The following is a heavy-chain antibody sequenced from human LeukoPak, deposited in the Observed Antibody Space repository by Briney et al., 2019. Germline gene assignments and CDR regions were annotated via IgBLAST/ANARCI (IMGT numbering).Heavy chain of an antibody. J-gene: IGHJ6*02. CDR2: IYHSGST. V-gene: IGHV4-4*02. CDR3: ARVYDILTGYYGMDV. CDR1: GGSISSSNW. D-gene: IGHD3-9*01. Sequence: NPSGTLSLTCAVSGGSISSSNWWSWVRQPPGQGLEWIGEIYHSGSTNYNPSLKSRVTISVDKSKNQFSLKLSSVTAADTVVYYCARVYDILTGYYGMDVWGQGTTVTVSS.